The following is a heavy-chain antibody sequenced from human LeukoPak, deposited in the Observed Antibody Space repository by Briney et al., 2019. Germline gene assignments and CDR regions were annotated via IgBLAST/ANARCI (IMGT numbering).Heavy chain of an antibody. Sequence: ASVKVSCKAFGYTFTSNYMHWVRQAPGQGPEWMGVISPSGGSTAYAQKFQGRVTLTRDMSTSTDYLELSSLRSEDTAVYYCARGRYITMVRGVIIPSWSAPADWGQGTLVTVSS. J-gene: IGHJ4*02. CDR1: GYTFTSNY. V-gene: IGHV1-46*01. D-gene: IGHD3-10*01. CDR3: ARGRYITMVRGVIIPSWSAPAD. CDR2: ISPSGGST.